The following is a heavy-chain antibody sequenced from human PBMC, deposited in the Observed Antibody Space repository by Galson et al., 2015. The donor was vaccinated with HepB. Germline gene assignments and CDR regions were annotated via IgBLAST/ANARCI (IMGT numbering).Heavy chain of an antibody. D-gene: IGHD4-17*01. CDR3: ARDPYGDGGAGL. CDR2: IYYSGST. CDR1: GGSISSYY. J-gene: IGHJ2*01. Sequence: ETLSLTCTVSGGSISSYYWSWIRQPPGKGLEWIGYIYYSGSTNYNPSLKSRVTISVDTSKNQFSLKLSSVTAADTAVYYCARDPYGDGGAGLWGRGTLVTVSS. V-gene: IGHV4-59*01.